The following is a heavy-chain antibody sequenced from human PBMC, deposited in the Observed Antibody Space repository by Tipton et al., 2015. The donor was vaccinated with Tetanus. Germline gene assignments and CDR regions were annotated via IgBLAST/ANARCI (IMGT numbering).Heavy chain of an antibody. V-gene: IGHV3-33*01. D-gene: IGHD2-15*01. Sequence: SGFIFSSYGIHWVRQAPGKGLEWVAVSWYDGTDKYYGDSVKGRFTMSRDNSKNTLYLQMNSLRAGDTAVYYCAREADCSGGSCFSGDFDNWGQGTQVTVSS. CDR3: AREADCSGGSCFSGDFDN. CDR2: SWYDGTDK. CDR1: GFIFSSYG. J-gene: IGHJ4*02.